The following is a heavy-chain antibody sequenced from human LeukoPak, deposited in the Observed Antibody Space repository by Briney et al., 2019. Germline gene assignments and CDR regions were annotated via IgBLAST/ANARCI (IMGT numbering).Heavy chain of an antibody. CDR2: IITIFGTA. J-gene: IGHJ4*02. D-gene: IGHD3-22*01. CDR3: AREFYYDSSGHDY. CDR1: GGTFSIYA. V-gene: IGHV1-69*05. Sequence: ASVKVSCKASGGTFSIYAISWVRQAPGQGLEWMGRIITIFGTANYAQKFQGRVTITTDESTSTAYMELSSLRSEDTAVYYCAREFYYDSSGHDYWGQGTLVTVSS.